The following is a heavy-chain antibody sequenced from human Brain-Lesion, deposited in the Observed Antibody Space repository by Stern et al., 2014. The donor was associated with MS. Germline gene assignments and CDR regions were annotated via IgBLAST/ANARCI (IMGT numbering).Heavy chain of an antibody. CDR2: IYYSGNT. Sequence: QVQLQESGPGLVKPSETLSLTCTVAGGSVSSTSYAWAWIRQPPGKGLEWIGTIYYSGNTYYSPSLKSRLTISLETSKTQFSPQLRFVTAADTAVYYCAGEEDIRYCSGGSCTGNWFDPWGQGTLVTVSS. CDR1: GGSVSSTSYA. V-gene: IGHV4-39*01. CDR3: AGEEDIRYCSGGSCTGNWFDP. D-gene: IGHD2-15*01. J-gene: IGHJ5*02.